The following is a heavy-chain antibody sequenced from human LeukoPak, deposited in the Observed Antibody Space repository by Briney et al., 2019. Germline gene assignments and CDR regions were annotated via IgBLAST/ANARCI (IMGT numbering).Heavy chain of an antibody. J-gene: IGHJ5*02. CDR1: GYTFTSYY. CDR3: ARSMVRGKNWFDP. Sequence: ASVKVSCKASGYTFTSYYMHWVRQAPGQGLEWMGIINPSGGSTSYAQKFQGRVTMTRDTSTSTAYMELRSLRSDDTAVYYCARSMVRGKNWFDPWGQGTLVTVSS. CDR2: INPSGGST. V-gene: IGHV1-46*01. D-gene: IGHD3-10*01.